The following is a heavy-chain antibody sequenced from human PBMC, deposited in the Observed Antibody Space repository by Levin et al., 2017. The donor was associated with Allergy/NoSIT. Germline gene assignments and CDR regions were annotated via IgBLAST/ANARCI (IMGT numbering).Heavy chain of an antibody. V-gene: IGHV5-51*01. CDR3: ARSNYYGSGSYYNEPPGP. D-gene: IGHD3-10*01. Sequence: GESLKISCKGSGYSFTSYWIGWVRQMPGKGLEWMGIIYPGDSDTRYSPSFQGQVTISADKSISTAYLQWSSLKASDTAMYYCARSNYYGSGSYYNEPPGPWGQGTLVTVSS. CDR2: IYPGDSDT. CDR1: GYSFTSYW. J-gene: IGHJ5*02.